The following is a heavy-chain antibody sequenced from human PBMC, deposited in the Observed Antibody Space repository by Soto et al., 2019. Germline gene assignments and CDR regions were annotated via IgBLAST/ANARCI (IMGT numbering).Heavy chain of an antibody. CDR3: VSNWDKRTN. Sequence: EVQLVESGGGLVQPGGSLRLSCVASGSTFSNLWMHWVRQTPGKGLVWVSRINDRGSNTLYGDAVRGRFTISRDNAKNTVYLQMNSLRAEDTAVYYCVSNWDKRTNWGQGTLVTVSS. J-gene: IGHJ4*02. D-gene: IGHD4-4*01. V-gene: IGHV3-74*01. CDR1: GSTFSNLW. CDR2: INDRGSNT.